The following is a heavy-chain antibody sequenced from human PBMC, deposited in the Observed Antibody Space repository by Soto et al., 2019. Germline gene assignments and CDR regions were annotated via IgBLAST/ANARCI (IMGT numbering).Heavy chain of an antibody. J-gene: IGHJ6*03. CDR1: GFTFSSYG. Sequence: GGSLRLSCAASGFTFSSYGMHWVRQAPGKGLEWVAVIWYDGSNKYYADSVKGRFTISGDNSKNTLYLQMNSLRAEDTAVYYCARDYRELYYDYIWGSYRQEGDYGYYMDVWGKGTTVT. V-gene: IGHV3-33*01. CDR3: ARDYRELYYDYIWGSYRQEGDYGYYMDV. D-gene: IGHD3-16*02. CDR2: IWYDGSNK.